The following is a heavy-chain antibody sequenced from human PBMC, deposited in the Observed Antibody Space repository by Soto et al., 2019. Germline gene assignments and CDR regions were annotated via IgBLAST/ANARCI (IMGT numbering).Heavy chain of an antibody. J-gene: IGHJ4*02. CDR3: ASGYCSGGSCYSNY. Sequence: SETLSLTCAVYGGSFSGYYWSWIRQPPGKGLEWIGEINHSGSTNYNPSLKSRVTISVDTSKNQFSLKLSSVTAADTAVYYCASGYCSGGSCYSNYWGQGTLVTVSS. D-gene: IGHD2-15*01. CDR2: INHSGST. V-gene: IGHV4-34*01. CDR1: GGSFSGYY.